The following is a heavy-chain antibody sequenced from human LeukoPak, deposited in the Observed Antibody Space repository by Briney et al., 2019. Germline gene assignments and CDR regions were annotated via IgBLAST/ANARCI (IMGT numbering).Heavy chain of an antibody. D-gene: IGHD5-18*01. CDR3: AKRDSAGLHYFDY. V-gene: IGHV3-23*01. Sequence: PGGSLRLSCLASGFTFNNYWMNWVRQAPGKGLEWVSTLGKSGSTYYADSVKGRFTISRDNSKSTLYLQMNSLRAEDTAVYYCAKRDSAGLHYFDYWGQGTLVTVSS. J-gene: IGHJ4*02. CDR2: LGKSGST. CDR1: GFTFNNYW.